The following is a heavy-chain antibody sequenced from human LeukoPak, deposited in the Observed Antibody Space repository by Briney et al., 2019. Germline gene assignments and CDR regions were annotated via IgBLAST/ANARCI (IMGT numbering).Heavy chain of an antibody. Sequence: GGSLRLSCAVSGFTFSGHWMFWVRQAPGKGLVWVSSTNSDGSSTGYTDSVKGRFTISRDNSKSTLSLQMNSLRAEDTAIYYCATYRQVLLPFESWGQGTLVTVSS. CDR1: GFTFSGHW. CDR2: TNSDGSST. CDR3: ATYRQVLLPFES. V-gene: IGHV3-74*01. D-gene: IGHD2-8*02. J-gene: IGHJ4*02.